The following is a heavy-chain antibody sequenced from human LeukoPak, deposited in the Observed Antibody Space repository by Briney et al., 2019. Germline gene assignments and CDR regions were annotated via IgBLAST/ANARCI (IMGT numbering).Heavy chain of an antibody. CDR2: IKPNSGGT. CDR1: GYTFTGHY. J-gene: IGHJ4*02. D-gene: IGHD3-3*01. Sequence: ASVKVSCKASGYTFTGHYMLWVRQAPGQGLEWMGWIKPNSGGTKYAQKFQGRVSMTRDTSISTAYMELGRLTSDDTAVYYCARGTYYDFWSGYYSPRIIDYWGQGTLVTVSS. V-gene: IGHV1-2*02. CDR3: ARGTYYDFWSGYYSPRIIDY.